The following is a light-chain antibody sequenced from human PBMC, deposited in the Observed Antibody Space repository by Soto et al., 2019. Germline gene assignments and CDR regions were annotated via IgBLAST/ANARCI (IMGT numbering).Light chain of an antibody. CDR2: AAS. CDR1: QDIGND. J-gene: IGKJ1*01. Sequence: DIQMTQSPSSLSATVGDRVTITCRASQDIGNDLGWYHQKPGKAPKRLIYAASSLQSGVPSRFGGSGSGTDFTLTISSLQPDEFATYYCLRHHSYPWTFGQGNKVDIK. CDR3: LRHHSYPWT. V-gene: IGKV1-17*01.